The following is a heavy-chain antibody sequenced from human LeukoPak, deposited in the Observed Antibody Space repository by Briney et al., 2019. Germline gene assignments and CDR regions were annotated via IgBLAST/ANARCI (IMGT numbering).Heavy chain of an antibody. V-gene: IGHV3-23*01. Sequence: PGGSLRLSCAASGFTFSSYAMSWVRQAPGKGLEWVSAITSGGDGTHYADSVRGRFTISRDNSKNTLYLQMNSLRAEDTAVYYCAKEIGGIFDYWGQGTLVTVSS. CDR2: ITSGGDGT. D-gene: IGHD1-14*01. CDR3: AKEIGGIFDY. J-gene: IGHJ4*02. CDR1: GFTFSSYA.